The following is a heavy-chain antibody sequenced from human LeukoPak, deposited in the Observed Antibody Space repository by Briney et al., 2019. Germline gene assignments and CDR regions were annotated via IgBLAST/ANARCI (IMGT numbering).Heavy chain of an antibody. V-gene: IGHV4-39*07. CDR2: IYYSGST. CDR1: GGSISSSSYY. J-gene: IGHJ4*02. D-gene: IGHD3-3*01. CDR3: ARSDYDFWSGYRSAYFDY. Sequence: SETLSLTCTVSGGSISSSSYYWGWIRQPPGKGLEWIGSIYYSGSTYYNPSLKSRVTISVDTSKNQFSLKLSSVTAADTAVYYCARSDYDFWSGYRSAYFDYWGQGTLVTVSS.